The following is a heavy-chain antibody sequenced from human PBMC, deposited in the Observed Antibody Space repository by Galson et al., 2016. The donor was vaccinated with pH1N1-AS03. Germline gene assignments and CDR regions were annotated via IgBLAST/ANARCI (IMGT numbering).Heavy chain of an antibody. V-gene: IGHV3-11*01. CDR1: GFTFSDYY. Sequence: SLRLSCAASGFTFSDYYMSWIRQAPGKGLEWLSYISVRGTTIFYSDSVKGRFTISRDDAKNTLYLQMNSLRVDDTAVYYCARDEDSIFTSNWFDTWGQGTLVTVSS. CDR3: ARDEDSIFTSNWFDT. J-gene: IGHJ5*02. D-gene: IGHD3-3*01. CDR2: ISVRGTTI.